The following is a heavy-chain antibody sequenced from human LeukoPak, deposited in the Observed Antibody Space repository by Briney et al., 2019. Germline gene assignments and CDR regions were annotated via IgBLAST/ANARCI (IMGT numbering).Heavy chain of an antibody. CDR3: ARTYGYNPNDAFDI. Sequence: SETLSLTCAVYGGSFSGYYWSWIRQPPGKGLEWIGEINHSGSTNYNPSLKSRVTISVDTSKNQFSLKLNSVTAADTAVYYCARTYGYNPNDAFDIWGQGTMVTVSS. CDR1: GGSFSGYY. D-gene: IGHD5-24*01. V-gene: IGHV4-34*01. J-gene: IGHJ3*02. CDR2: INHSGST.